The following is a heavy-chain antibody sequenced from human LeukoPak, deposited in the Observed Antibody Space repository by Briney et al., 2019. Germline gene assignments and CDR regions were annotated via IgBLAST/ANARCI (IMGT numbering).Heavy chain of an antibody. CDR1: RFTFSGYA. Sequence: GGSLRLSCAASRFTFSGYAMNWVRQAPGKGLEWVSAISGGGDSTYYADSVKGRFTISRDNSKNTLYLQMNGLRAEDTAVYYCAKSIVTITLPADYWGPGTLVTVSS. J-gene: IGHJ4*02. V-gene: IGHV3-23*01. CDR3: AKSIVTITLPADY. CDR2: ISGGGDST. D-gene: IGHD1-14*01.